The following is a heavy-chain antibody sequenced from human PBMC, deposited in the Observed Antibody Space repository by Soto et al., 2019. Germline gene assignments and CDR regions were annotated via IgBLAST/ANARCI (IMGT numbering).Heavy chain of an antibody. D-gene: IGHD6-19*01. CDR1: GFTFSSYW. CDR2: INSDGSST. V-gene: IGHV3-74*01. CDR3: ARDPAPSGWYDY. J-gene: IGHJ4*02. Sequence: PGRSLRLSCVASGFTFSSYWMHWVRQGPGKGLVWVSRINSDGSSTAYADSVKGRFTVSRDNAKNTLYLQMNSLRAEDTAVYFCARDPAPSGWYDYWGQGTLVTVSS.